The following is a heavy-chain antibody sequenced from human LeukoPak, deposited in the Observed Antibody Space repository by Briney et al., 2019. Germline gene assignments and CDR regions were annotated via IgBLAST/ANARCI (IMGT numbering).Heavy chain of an antibody. CDR2: ISAYNGNT. CDR3: ARDHRVFTDVRTNFGAAGY. V-gene: IGHV1-18*01. D-gene: IGHD6-13*01. CDR1: GYTFTSYG. J-gene: IGHJ4*02. Sequence: ASVKVSCKASGYTFTSYGISWGRQAPGQGLEWMGWISAYNGNTNYAQKLQGRVTMTTDTSTSTAYMELRSLRSDDTAVYYCARDHRVFTDVRTNFGAAGYWGQGTLVTVSS.